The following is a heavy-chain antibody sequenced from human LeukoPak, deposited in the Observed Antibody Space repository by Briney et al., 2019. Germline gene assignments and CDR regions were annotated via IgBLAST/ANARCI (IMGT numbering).Heavy chain of an antibody. D-gene: IGHD6-13*01. CDR2: MNPNSGNT. CDR1: GYTFTGYY. Sequence: ASVKVSCKASGYTFTGYYMHWVRQATGQGLEWMGWMNPNSGNTGYAQKFQGRVTITRNTSISTAYMELSSLRSEDTAVYYCARGGIAAYYYYYYMDVWGKGTTVTISS. CDR3: ARGGIAAYYYYYYMDV. J-gene: IGHJ6*03. V-gene: IGHV1-8*03.